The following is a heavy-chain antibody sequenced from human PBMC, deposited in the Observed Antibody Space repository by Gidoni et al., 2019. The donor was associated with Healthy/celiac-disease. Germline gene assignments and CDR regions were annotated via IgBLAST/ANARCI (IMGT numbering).Heavy chain of an antibody. CDR3: AKGNGGYDPFDY. CDR1: GFTFRSYA. D-gene: IGHD5-12*01. CDR2: IGGSGVST. J-gene: IGHJ4*02. V-gene: IGHV3-23*01. Sequence: EVQLLESGGGLVQPGGSLRLSCAASGFTFRSYAMSWVRQAPGKGLEWVSAIGGSGVSTYSAASVKGRFTISRDIAKNTLYLQMNSLRAEDPAVYYCAKGNGGYDPFDYWGQGTLVTVSS.